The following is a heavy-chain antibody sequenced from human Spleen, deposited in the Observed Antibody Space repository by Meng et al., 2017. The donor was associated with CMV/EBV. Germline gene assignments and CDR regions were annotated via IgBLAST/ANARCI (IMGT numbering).Heavy chain of an antibody. J-gene: IGHJ4*01. V-gene: IGHV3-30*02. CDR3: ATTYYDFWKGYSSKPLHDF. CDR1: GFTFSRNG. CDR2: IRYDERNK. Sequence: GESLKIYCAASGFTFSRNGMYWVRQAPGKGLEWVAFIRYDERNKYYAKSVQGRFTISRDNSRNTLYLQMNSLSADDTAVYYCATTYYDFWKGYSSKPLHDFWGQGTPVTVSS. D-gene: IGHD3-3*01.